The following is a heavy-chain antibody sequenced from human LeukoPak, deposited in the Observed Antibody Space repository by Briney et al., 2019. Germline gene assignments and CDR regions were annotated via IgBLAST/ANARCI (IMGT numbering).Heavy chain of an antibody. J-gene: IGHJ6*03. Sequence: SETLSLTCTVSGGSISIYYWSWICQRPGKGLEWIVRIYISGSTNYNPSLKSRVTMSVDTSKNQFSLKLSSVTAADTAVYYCARDRYFNLRYYYYYYMDVWGKGTTVTVSS. CDR3: ARDRYFNLRYYYYYYMDV. V-gene: IGHV4-4*07. D-gene: IGHD2/OR15-2a*01. CDR2: IYISGST. CDR1: GGSISIYY.